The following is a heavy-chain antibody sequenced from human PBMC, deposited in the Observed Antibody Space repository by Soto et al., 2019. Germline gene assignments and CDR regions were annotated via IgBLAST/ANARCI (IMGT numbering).Heavy chain of an antibody. CDR1: GGSISSYY. J-gene: IGHJ3*02. Sequence: SETLSLTCTVSGGSISSYYWSWIRQPPGKGLEWIGYIYYSGSTNYNPSLKSRVTISVDTSKNQFSLKLSCVTAADTAVYYCARVYDFWTGYYSMDLFDTWGQGTMVTVSS. D-gene: IGHD3-3*01. V-gene: IGHV4-59*01. CDR2: IYYSGST. CDR3: ARVYDFWTGYYSMDLFDT.